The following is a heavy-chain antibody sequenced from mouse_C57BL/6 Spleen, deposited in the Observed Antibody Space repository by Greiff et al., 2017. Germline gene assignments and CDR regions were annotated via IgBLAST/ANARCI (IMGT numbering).Heavy chain of an antibody. V-gene: IGHV5-16*01. CDR2: INYDGSST. CDR3: AREGDSSGAFDY. J-gene: IGHJ2*01. CDR1: GFTFSDYY. Sequence: EVKLVESEGGLVQPGSSMKLSCTASGFTFSDYYMAWVRQVPEKGLEWVANINYDGSSTYYLDSLKSRFIISRDNAKNILYLQMSSLKSEDTATYYCAREGDSSGAFDYWGQGTTLTVSS. D-gene: IGHD3-2*01.